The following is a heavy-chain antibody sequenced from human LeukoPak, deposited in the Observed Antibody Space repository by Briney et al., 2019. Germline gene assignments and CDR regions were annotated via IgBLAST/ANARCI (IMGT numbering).Heavy chain of an antibody. CDR3: ARGYTETAYFDY. CDR2: IKQDGSDK. Sequence: PGGSLRLSCAASGFTFSSHSMSWVRQAPGKGLEWVANIKQDGSDKYYVDSVKGRFTVSRDNAKNSLYLQMNSLRAEDTAVYYCARGYTETAYFDYWGQGTLVTVSS. V-gene: IGHV3-7*01. J-gene: IGHJ4*02. D-gene: IGHD4-11*01. CDR1: GFTFSSHS.